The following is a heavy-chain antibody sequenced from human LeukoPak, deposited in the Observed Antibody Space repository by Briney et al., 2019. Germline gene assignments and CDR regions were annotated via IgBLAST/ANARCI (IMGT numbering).Heavy chain of an antibody. CDR3: ARTYRSGYYFDY. D-gene: IGHD5-12*01. Sequence: GASVKVSCKASGYTFNSYGITWVRQAPGQGLEWMGWINPNSGGTNYAQKFQGRVTMTRDTSISTAYMELSRLRSDDTAVYYCARTYRSGYYFDYWGQGTLVTVSS. CDR2: INPNSGGT. J-gene: IGHJ4*02. V-gene: IGHV1-2*02. CDR1: GYTFNSYG.